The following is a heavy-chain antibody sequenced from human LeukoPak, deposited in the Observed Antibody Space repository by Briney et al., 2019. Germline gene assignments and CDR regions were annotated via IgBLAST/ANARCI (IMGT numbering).Heavy chain of an antibody. J-gene: IGHJ4*02. D-gene: IGHD3-22*01. V-gene: IGHV4-59*01. CDR2: IYYTGSS. CDR1: GGSIRNYY. Sequence: SETLSLTCTVSGGSIRNYYWSWIRQPPGKGLEWIAYIYYTGSSNYNPSLKSRVTISVDTSKNQFSLKLSSVTAADTAVYYCARGADSSGYYSIFYFDYWGQGTLVTVSS. CDR3: ARGADSSGYYSIFYFDY.